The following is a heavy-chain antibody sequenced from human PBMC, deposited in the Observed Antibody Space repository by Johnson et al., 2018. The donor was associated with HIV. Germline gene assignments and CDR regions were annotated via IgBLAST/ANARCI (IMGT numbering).Heavy chain of an antibody. V-gene: IGHV3-9*01. D-gene: IGHD1-26*01. CDR3: AKDIRGSLGAFDI. CDR1: GFTFDDYA. J-gene: IGHJ3*02. Sequence: VQLVESGGGLVQPGRSLRLSCAASGFTFDDYAMHWVRQAPGKGLEWVSGISWNSGSIGYADSVKGRFTISRDNAKNSLYLQMNSLSAEDTALYYCAKDIRGSLGAFDIWGQGTLVTVSS. CDR2: ISWNSGSI.